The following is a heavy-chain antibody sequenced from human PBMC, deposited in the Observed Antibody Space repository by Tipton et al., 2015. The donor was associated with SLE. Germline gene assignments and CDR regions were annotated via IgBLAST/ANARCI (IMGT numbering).Heavy chain of an antibody. CDR2: ISYSGAT. Sequence: TLSLTCTVSGDTIDGNTYFWDWIRQPPGKGPMLIGSISYSGATSYNPSLKSRVTISVDTSKNQFSLSLISVTAADTAVYYCARLTPWGYDYWGPGMLVTVSS. J-gene: IGHJ4*02. D-gene: IGHD7-27*01. CDR1: GDTIDGNTYF. V-gene: IGHV4-39*07. CDR3: ARLTPWGYDY.